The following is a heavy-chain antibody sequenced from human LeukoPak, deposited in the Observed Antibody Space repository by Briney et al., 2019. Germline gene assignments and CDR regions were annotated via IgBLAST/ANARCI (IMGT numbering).Heavy chain of an antibody. CDR2: IWYGGSNK. V-gene: IGHV3-30*02. CDR3: AKGKGEYYDSSGYHLDY. D-gene: IGHD3-22*01. Sequence: GGSLRLSCAASGFSLSDYGMHWVRQAPGKGLEWVALIWYGGSNKYYADSVKGRFTISRDNSKNTLYLQMNSLRAEDTAVYYCAKGKGEYYDSSGYHLDYWGQGTLVTVSS. J-gene: IGHJ4*02. CDR1: GFSLSDYG.